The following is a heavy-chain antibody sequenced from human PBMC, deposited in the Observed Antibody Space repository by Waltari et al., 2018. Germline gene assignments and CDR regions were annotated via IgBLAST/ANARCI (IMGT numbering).Heavy chain of an antibody. CDR3: ARIQFYDNNDYRYFDY. CDR2: ITWDGGDT. D-gene: IGHD3-22*01. V-gene: IGHV3-20*04. CDR1: GLNFYVFC. J-gene: IGHJ4*02. Sequence: EVHLVDSGGGVVRPGGSLSLSCVASGLNFYVFCLRWVRQVPGKGLEWVSGITWDGGDTGYADFVKGRFTISRDNAKNSLFLQMDSLRAEDTALYFCARIQFYDNNDYRYFDYWGQGTLVTVSS.